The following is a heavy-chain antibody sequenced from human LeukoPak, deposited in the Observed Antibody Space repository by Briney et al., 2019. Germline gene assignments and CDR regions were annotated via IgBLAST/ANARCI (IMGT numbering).Heavy chain of an antibody. V-gene: IGHV4-61*02. CDR3: TRESGNTFVRGARYYSFYMDV. CDR2: VYDSGST. J-gene: IGHJ6*03. D-gene: IGHD3-10*01. CDR1: DDAITIGSHY. Sequence: SETLSLTCTISDDAITIGSHYWSWIRQPAGKAMQWIGRVYDSGSTDYNVSLRSRVSISVDTSKNQFSLRLNSVTAADTAVYYCTRESGNTFVRGARYYSFYMDVWGTGTTVTVSS.